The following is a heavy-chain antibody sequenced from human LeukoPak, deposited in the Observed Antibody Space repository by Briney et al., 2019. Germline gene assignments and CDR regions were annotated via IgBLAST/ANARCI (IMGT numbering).Heavy chain of an antibody. J-gene: IGHJ4*02. D-gene: IGHD3-22*01. CDR1: GYTFTGYY. Sequence: SVKVSCKASGYTFTGYYMHWVRQAPGQGLEWMGGIIPIFGTTNYARKFRGRVTLTADKSTRTAYMELSSLRSEDTAVYYCAKEVYYYDDSGLGGAIDYWGQGTLVTVSS. V-gene: IGHV1-69*06. CDR3: AKEVYYYDDSGLGGAIDY. CDR2: IIPIFGTT.